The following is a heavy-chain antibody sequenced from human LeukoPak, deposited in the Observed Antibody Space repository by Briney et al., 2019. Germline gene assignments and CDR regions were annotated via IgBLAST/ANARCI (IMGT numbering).Heavy chain of an antibody. V-gene: IGHV3-7*01. CDR3: ARDRVAAAASTVDY. CDR1: GFTFSSYY. Sequence: GGSLRLSCAAAGFTFSSYYMSWVRQAPGKGLEWVANIEEDGSEETYVDSVKGRFTISRDNAKNSLYLQMNSLRAEDTAVYYCARDRVAAAASTVDYWGQGTLVTVSS. CDR2: IEEDGSEE. J-gene: IGHJ4*02. D-gene: IGHD6-13*01.